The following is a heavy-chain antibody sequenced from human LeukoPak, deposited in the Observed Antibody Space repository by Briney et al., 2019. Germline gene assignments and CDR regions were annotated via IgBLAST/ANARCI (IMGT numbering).Heavy chain of an antibody. V-gene: IGHV1-46*01. CDR3: ARAVFGDCPGY. CDR1: GYAFTSFA. D-gene: IGHD2-21*02. Sequence: ASVKVSCKASGYAFTSFAIHWVRQAPGQVLESMGIMNPYVDRTSYAQRFQGRVTMTRDTSTSTVYMELNSLRSEDTAVYYCARAVFGDCPGYWGQGTLVTVSS. J-gene: IGHJ1*01. CDR2: MNPYVDRT.